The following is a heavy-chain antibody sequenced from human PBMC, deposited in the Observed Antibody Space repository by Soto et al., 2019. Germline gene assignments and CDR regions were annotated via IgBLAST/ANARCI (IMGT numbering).Heavy chain of an antibody. J-gene: IGHJ4*02. CDR1: GFTFSSYA. Sequence: GGSLRLSCAASGFTFSSYAMSWVRQAPGKGLEWVSAISGSGGSTYYADSVKGRFTISRDNSKNTLYLQMNSLRAEDTAVYYCAKDLGRYSSPSGIFDYRGQGTLVTVSA. CDR2: ISGSGGST. D-gene: IGHD6-6*01. CDR3: AKDLGRYSSPSGIFDY. V-gene: IGHV3-23*01.